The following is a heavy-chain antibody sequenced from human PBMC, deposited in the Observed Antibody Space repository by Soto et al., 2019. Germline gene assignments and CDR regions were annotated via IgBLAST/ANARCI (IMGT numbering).Heavy chain of an antibody. CDR2: ISYSENT. CDR3: ARNQGFLRVFDP. J-gene: IGHJ5*02. Sequence: SETLSLTCSVSGVSVNITNNYWIWIRQPPGKGLEWIGYISYSENTNYNSSLKSRVSISVDKSKNQFSMKLSSVTAADTAIYYCARNQGFLRVFDPWSQGTLVTVSS. D-gene: IGHD3-10*01. V-gene: IGHV4-61*01. CDR1: GVSVNITNNY.